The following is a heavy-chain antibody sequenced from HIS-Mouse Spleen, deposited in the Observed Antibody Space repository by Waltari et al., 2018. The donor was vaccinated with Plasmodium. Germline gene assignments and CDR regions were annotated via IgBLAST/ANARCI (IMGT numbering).Heavy chain of an antibody. CDR3: ASSWYWYFDL. CDR1: GFTFSSCW. D-gene: IGHD6-13*01. Sequence: EVQLVESGGGLVQPGGSLRLSCAASGFTFSSCWMSWVRQAPGKGLEWVANIKQEGREKYYVDSWKGRFTISRDNAKNSLYLQMNSLRAEDTAVYYCASSWYWYFDLWGRGTLVTVSS. V-gene: IGHV3-7*01. J-gene: IGHJ2*01. CDR2: IKQEGREK.